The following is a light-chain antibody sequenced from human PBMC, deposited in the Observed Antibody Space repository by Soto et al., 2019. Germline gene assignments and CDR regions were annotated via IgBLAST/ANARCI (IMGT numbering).Light chain of an antibody. CDR1: KLGDKY. J-gene: IGLJ1*01. CDR2: QDS. CDR3: QAWDSSTASYV. V-gene: IGLV3-1*01. Sequence: SYELTQPPSVSVSPGQTASITCSGDKLGDKYACWYQQKPGQSPVLVIYQDSKRPSGIPERFSGSNSGNTATLTISGTQAMDEADYYCQAWDSSTASYVFGTGPKLTVL.